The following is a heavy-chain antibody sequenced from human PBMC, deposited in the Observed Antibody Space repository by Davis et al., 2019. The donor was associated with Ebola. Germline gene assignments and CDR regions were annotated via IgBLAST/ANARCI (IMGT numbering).Heavy chain of an antibody. CDR1: GFTFSGSA. D-gene: IGHD3-10*01. CDR2: ITWNSDYI. Sequence: GGSLRLSCAASGFTFSGSAMHWVRQAPGKGLEWVSGITWNSDYIAYADSVKGRFTISRDNAKNSLYLQMNSLRVEDTALYYCTKAVNMIQGVIHFDYWGQGTLVTVSS. CDR3: TKAVNMIQGVIHFDY. V-gene: IGHV3-9*01. J-gene: IGHJ4*02.